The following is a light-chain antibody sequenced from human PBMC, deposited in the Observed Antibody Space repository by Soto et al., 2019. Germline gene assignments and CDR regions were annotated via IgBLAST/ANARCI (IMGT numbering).Light chain of an antibody. V-gene: IGKV1-16*02. J-gene: IGKJ2*01. CDR3: QQYYSFPYT. CDR2: AAS. Sequence: DIQMTQSPSPLSASVGDRITISCRASQDITNYLVWFQLKPGKAPRSLIYAASSLQTGVPSKFSGSGSGTDFTLTINSLLPEDFATYYCQQYYSFPYTFGQGTKLAI. CDR1: QDITNY.